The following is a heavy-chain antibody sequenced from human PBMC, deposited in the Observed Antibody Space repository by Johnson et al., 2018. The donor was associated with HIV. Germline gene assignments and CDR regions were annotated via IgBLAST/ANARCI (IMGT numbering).Heavy chain of an antibody. CDR2: IWYDGSNK. J-gene: IGHJ3*02. CDR3: AKVPPGRGFDAFDI. Sequence: QVQLVESGGGVVQPGRSLRLSCAASGFTFSSYGMHWVRQAPGKGLEWVAVIWYDGSNKYYADSVKGRFTISRDNSKNTLYLQMNSLRAEDTAVYYCAKVPPGRGFDAFDIWGQGTMVIVSS. CDR1: GFTFSSYG. V-gene: IGHV3-33*06.